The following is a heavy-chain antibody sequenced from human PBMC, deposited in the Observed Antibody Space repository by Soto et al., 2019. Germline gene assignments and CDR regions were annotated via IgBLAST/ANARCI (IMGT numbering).Heavy chain of an antibody. CDR1: GDSVSSNSAA. D-gene: IGHD6-13*01. CDR3: ARDWTYGAAAGTSGFDP. J-gene: IGHJ5*02. CDR2: TYYRSKWYN. Sequence: SQTLSLTCAISGDSVSSNSAAWNWIRQSPSRGLEWLGRTYYRSKWYNDYAVSVKSRITINPDTPKNQFSLQLNSVTPEDTAVYYCARDWTYGAAAGTSGFDPWGQGTLVTVSS. V-gene: IGHV6-1*01.